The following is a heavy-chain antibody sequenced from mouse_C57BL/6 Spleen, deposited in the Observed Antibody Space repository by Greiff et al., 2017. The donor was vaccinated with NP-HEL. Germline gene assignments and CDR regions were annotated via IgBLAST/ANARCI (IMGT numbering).Heavy chain of an antibody. V-gene: IGHV1-26*01. D-gene: IGHD1-1*02. CDR1: GYTFTDYY. J-gene: IGHJ3*01. CDR3: AVDGSWTWFAY. CDR2: INPNNGGT. Sequence: EVQLQQSGPELVKPGASVKISCKASGYTFTDYYMNWVKQSHGKSLEWIGDINPNNGGTSYNQKFKGKATLTVDKSSSTAYMELRSLTSEDSAVYYCAVDGSWTWFAYWGQGTLVTVSA.